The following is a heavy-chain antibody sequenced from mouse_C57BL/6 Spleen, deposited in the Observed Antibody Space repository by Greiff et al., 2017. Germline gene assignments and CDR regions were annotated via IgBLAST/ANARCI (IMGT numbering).Heavy chain of an antibody. CDR1: GFSITSGYF. Sequence: VQLKESGPGLVKPSQSLSLTCSVTGFSITSGYFWNWIRQLPGNKLEWLGYISYDGSNNYNPSLKNRISITRDTSKNQFFLKLNSVTTEDTATYDCARSLYYEYLPYAMDYWGQGTSVTVSS. J-gene: IGHJ4*01. D-gene: IGHD2-4*01. CDR2: ISYDGSN. CDR3: ARSLYYEYLPYAMDY. V-gene: IGHV3-6*01.